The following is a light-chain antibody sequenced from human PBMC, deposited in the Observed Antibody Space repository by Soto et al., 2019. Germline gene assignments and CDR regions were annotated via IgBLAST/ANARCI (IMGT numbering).Light chain of an antibody. J-gene: IGKJ5*01. V-gene: IGKV3-20*01. CDR1: QSVSSN. CDR3: KQYANSPIT. CDR2: GVS. Sequence: EIVMTQSPATLSVSLGERATLSCRASQSVSSNLAWYQLKPGQAPRLLIYGVSSRASGIQDRFFGSGSGTDFTLTIKRLEPEEFAVYYCKQYANSPITVGQGTRLEIK.